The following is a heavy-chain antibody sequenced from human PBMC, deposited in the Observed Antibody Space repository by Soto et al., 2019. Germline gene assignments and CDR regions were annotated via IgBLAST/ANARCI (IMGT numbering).Heavy chain of an antibody. CDR2: IYWDDDK. Sequence: QITLKESGPTLVKPTQTLTLTCTFSGFSLSTSGVGVGWIRQPPGKALEGLALIYWDDDKRYSPSLKSRLTITKDTSKNQVVLTMTNMDPVDTATYYCARSLPGYCISTSCEGWFDPWGQGTLVTVSS. CDR1: GFSLSTSGVG. D-gene: IGHD2-2*01. CDR3: ARSLPGYCISTSCEGWFDP. V-gene: IGHV2-5*02. J-gene: IGHJ5*02.